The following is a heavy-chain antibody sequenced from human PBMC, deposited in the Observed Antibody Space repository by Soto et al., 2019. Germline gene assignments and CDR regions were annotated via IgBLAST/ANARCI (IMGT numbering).Heavy chain of an antibody. D-gene: IGHD5-18*01. CDR2: INHTGST. J-gene: IGHJ6*02. Sequence: PSETLSLTCAVYGGSFSGHYWTWIRQPPGKGLEWIGEINHTGSTNYNPPLKSRVTMSVDTSKNQFSLKLSSLTAADTAVYYCARSIPLRGYSYGSYYYYYGMDVWGQGTTVTV. CDR1: GGSFSGHY. V-gene: IGHV4-34*01. CDR3: ARSIPLRGYSYGSYYYYYGMDV.